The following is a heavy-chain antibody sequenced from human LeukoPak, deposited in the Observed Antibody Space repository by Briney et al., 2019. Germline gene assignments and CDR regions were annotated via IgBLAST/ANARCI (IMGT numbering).Heavy chain of an antibody. D-gene: IGHD3-10*01. J-gene: IGHJ4*02. CDR3: ARGGRVTMVRGVLVY. CDR1: GFTFSSYW. Sequence: GGSLRLSCAASGFTFSSYWMSWVRQAPGKGLEWVANIKQDGSEKYYVDSVKGRFTISRDNAKNSLYLQMNSLRAEDTAVYYCARGGRVTMVRGVLVYWGQGTLITVSS. CDR2: IKQDGSEK. V-gene: IGHV3-7*01.